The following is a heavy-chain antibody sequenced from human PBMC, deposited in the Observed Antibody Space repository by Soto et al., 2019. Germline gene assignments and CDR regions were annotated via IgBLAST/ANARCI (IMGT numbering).Heavy chain of an antibody. CDR3: ASGGGGGNF. D-gene: IGHD3-16*01. V-gene: IGHV4-4*02. CDR1: GYSVTNDNW. CDR2: IYHGGNT. J-gene: IGHJ4*02. Sequence: QVQLQESGPGLVKPSGTLSLTCSVSGYSVTNDNWWSWLRQPPGRGLGWIAEIYHGGNTNYRPSLRSRVTISMNKSNNQFSLKLVSVTAADTAVYFCASGGGGGNFWGQGILVTVSS.